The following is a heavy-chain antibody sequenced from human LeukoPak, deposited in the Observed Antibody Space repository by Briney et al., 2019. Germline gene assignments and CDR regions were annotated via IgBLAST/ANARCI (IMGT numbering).Heavy chain of an antibody. Sequence: SETLSLTCAVYGGSFSGYYWSWIRQPPGKGLEWIGEINHSGSTNYNPSLKSRVTISVDTSKNQFSLKLSSVTAADTAVYYCARRFGSSWFNDYWGQGTLVTVSS. D-gene: IGHD3-10*01. J-gene: IGHJ4*02. CDR1: GGSFSGYY. CDR3: ARRFGSSWFNDY. CDR2: INHSGST. V-gene: IGHV4-34*01.